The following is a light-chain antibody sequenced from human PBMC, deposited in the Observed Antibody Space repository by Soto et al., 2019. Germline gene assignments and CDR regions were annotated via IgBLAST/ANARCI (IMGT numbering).Light chain of an antibody. J-gene: IGLJ1*01. CDR3: AAWDDSLRGPV. Sequence: QSVLTQPPSASGTPGQRVTISCSGSSSNIGSNYVYWYQQLPGTAPKLLIYRNNQRPSGVPDRFSGSKSGTSASLAISGLRSADEADYYCAAWDDSLRGPVFGTGTKVTVL. V-gene: IGLV1-47*01. CDR1: SSNIGSNY. CDR2: RNN.